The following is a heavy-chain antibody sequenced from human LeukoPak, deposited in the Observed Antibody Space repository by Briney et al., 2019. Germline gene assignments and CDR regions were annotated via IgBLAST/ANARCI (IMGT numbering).Heavy chain of an antibody. D-gene: IGHD6-19*01. V-gene: IGHV4-34*01. J-gene: IGHJ6*03. CDR2: INHSGST. CDR3: ARGSALGYSSGWYVDYYYYMDV. CDR1: GGSISSYY. Sequence: SETLSLTCTVSGGSISSYYWSWIRQPPGKGLEWIGEINHSGSTNYNPSLKSRVTISVDTSKNQFSLKLSSVTAADTAVYYCARGSALGYSSGWYVDYYYYMDVWGKGTTVTVSS.